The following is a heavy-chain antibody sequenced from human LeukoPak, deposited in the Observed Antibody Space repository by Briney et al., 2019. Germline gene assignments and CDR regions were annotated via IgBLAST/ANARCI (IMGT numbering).Heavy chain of an antibody. V-gene: IGHV3-30-3*01. Sequence: PGGSLRLSCAASGFTFSSYAMHWVRQAPGKGLEWVAVISYDGSNKYYADSVKGRFTISRDNSKNTLYLQMNSLRAEDTAVYYCARGGVDYGENPFDAFDIWGQGTMVTVSS. D-gene: IGHD4-17*01. CDR3: ARGGVDYGENPFDAFDI. CDR2: ISYDGSNK. CDR1: GFTFSSYA. J-gene: IGHJ3*02.